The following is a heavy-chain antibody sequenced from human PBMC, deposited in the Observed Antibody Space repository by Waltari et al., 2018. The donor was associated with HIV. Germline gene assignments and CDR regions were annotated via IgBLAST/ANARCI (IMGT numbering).Heavy chain of an antibody. CDR2: ISSSSSTI. CDR1: GFTFSSYS. J-gene: IGHJ4*02. Sequence: EVQLVESGGGLVQPGGSLRLSCAASGFTFSSYSMNWVRQAPGKGLEWVSYISSSSSTIYYADSVKGRFTISRDNAKNSLYLQMNSLRAEDTAVYYCARDFKTPGIRVEENYFDYWGQGTLVTVSS. V-gene: IGHV3-48*04. CDR3: ARDFKTPGIRVEENYFDY. D-gene: IGHD1-1*01.